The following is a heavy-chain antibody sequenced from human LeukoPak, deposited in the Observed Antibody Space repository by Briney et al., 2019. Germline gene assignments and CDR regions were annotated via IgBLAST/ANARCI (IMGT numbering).Heavy chain of an antibody. CDR2: ISSNGGST. CDR1: GFTFSSYA. D-gene: IGHD3-22*01. V-gene: IGHV3-64*01. CDR3: ARDTGRTYYYDSSGNVDY. Sequence: GRSLRLSCAASGFTFSSYAMHWVRQAPGKGLEYVSAISSNGGSTYYANSVKGRFTISRDNSKNTLYLQMGSLRAEDMAVYYCARDTGRTYYYDSSGNVDYWGQGTLVTVSS. J-gene: IGHJ4*02.